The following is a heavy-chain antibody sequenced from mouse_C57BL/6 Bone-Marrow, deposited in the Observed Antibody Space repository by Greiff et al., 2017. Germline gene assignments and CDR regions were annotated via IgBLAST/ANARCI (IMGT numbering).Heavy chain of an antibody. V-gene: IGHV2-3*01. CDR1: GFSLTSYG. Sequence: VQLQQSGPGLVQPSQSLSITCTVSGFSLTSYGVSWVRQPPGKGLEWLGVIWGDGSTNYHSALISRLSISKDNSKSQVFLKLNSLQTDDTATYXCAKPMVTTNFDYWGQGTTLTVSS. CDR2: IWGDGST. D-gene: IGHD2-2*01. CDR3: AKPMVTTNFDY. J-gene: IGHJ2*01.